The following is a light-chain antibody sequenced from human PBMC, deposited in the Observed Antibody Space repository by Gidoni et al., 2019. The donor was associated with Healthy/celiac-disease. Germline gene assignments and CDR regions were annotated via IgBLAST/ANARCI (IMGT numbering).Light chain of an antibody. Sequence: EIVLTQSPATLSLSPGERATLSCSASLLIYDASNRATGIPARFSGSGSGTDFTLTISSLEPEDFAVYYCQQRSNWITFGQGTRLEIK. J-gene: IGKJ5*01. V-gene: IGKV3-11*01. CDR3: QQRSNWIT. CDR2: DAS.